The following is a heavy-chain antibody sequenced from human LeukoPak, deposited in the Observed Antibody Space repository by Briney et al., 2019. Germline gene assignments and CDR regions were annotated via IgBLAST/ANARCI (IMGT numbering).Heavy chain of an antibody. CDR1: GFTFDDYA. CDR3: ANSYSGSHFDY. V-gene: IGHV3-43*02. Sequence: GGSLRLSCAASGFTFDDYAMHWVRQAPGKGLEWVSLISGDGGGTYYADSVRGRFTISRDNRKNSLYLQMNSLRTEDTAFYYCANSYSGSHFDYWGQGTLVTVSP. CDR2: ISGDGGGT. D-gene: IGHD1-26*01. J-gene: IGHJ4*02.